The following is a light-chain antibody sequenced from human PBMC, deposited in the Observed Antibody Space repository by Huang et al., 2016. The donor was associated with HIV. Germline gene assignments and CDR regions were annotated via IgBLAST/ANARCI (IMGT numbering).Light chain of an antibody. CDR3: QQYKRWPRT. V-gene: IGKV3D-15*01. CDR2: AAS. CDR1: QSVSSN. J-gene: IGKJ1*01. Sequence: EIVMTQSPATLSVSPGERVTLSCRAGQSVSSNLAWYQHNPGQSPRLLIYAASTRATGIPVRFSGSGSETEFTLTISSLQSEDFAVYYCQQYKRWPRTFGQGTKVEIK.